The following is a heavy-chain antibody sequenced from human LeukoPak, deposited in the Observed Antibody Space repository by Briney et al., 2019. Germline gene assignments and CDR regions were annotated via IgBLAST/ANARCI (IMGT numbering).Heavy chain of an antibody. V-gene: IGHV1-2*06. Sequence: ASVKVSCKASGYTFTRYYMHWVRQAPGQGLEWMGRIHPNSGGTNYAQKFQGRVTITRDTSISTAYMDLNRLRSDDTAVYYCARDIAVTGGEELDYWGQGALVTVSS. CDR3: ARDIAVTGGEELDY. J-gene: IGHJ4*02. CDR1: GYTFTRYY. D-gene: IGHD6-19*01. CDR2: IHPNSGGT.